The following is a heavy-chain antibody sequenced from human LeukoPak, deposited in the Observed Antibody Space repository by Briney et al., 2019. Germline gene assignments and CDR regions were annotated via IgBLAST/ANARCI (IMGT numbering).Heavy chain of an antibody. CDR2: IDHSGST. CDR3: ARRSTATKYFDY. V-gene: IGHV4-34*01. J-gene: IGHJ4*02. CDR1: VGSFSGYY. Sequence: PSATLSLTCDVYVGSFSGYYWSWVRQPPGKGLEWIGEIDHSGSTNYNSSLKSRVTVSVDTSKNQFSLKLSSVTAADTAVYYCARRSTATKYFDYWGRGTLVTVSS. D-gene: IGHD4-17*01.